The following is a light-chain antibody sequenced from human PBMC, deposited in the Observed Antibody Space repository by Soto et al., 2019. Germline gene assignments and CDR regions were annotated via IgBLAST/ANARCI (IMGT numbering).Light chain of an antibody. CDR3: QQYYYSLT. J-gene: IGKJ4*01. CDR1: QSVSSSY. CDR2: GAS. Sequence: EIVLTQSPGTLSLSPGERATLSCRASQSVSSSYLAWYQQKPGQAPRLLIYGASSRATGIPDRFSGSGSGTDFTLTISRLEPEDFAEYYCQQYYYSLTFGGGTKVEIK. V-gene: IGKV3-20*01.